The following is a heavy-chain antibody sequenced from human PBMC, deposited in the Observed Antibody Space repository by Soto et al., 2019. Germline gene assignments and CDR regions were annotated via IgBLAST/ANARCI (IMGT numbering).Heavy chain of an antibody. CDR1: GGSISSYY. V-gene: IGHV4-59*01. CDR3: ARDERVAGPTPGPYYYYMDV. D-gene: IGHD6-19*01. CDR2: IYYSGST. J-gene: IGHJ6*03. Sequence: SETLSLTCTVSGGSISSYYWSWIRQPPGKGLEWIGYIYYSGSTNYNPSLKSRVTISIDTSKNQFSLKLSSVTAADTAVYYCARDERVAGPTPGPYYYYMDVWGKGTTVTVSS.